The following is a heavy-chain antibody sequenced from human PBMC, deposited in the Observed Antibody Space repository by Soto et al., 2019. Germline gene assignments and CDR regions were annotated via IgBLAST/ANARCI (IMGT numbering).Heavy chain of an antibody. J-gene: IGHJ5*02. CDR3: ARASVHSSSWYAFLSWFDP. CDR1: GYTFTNYG. Sequence: ASVKVSCKASGYTFTNYGISWVRQAPGQGLEWMGWISAYNGNTNYAQKLQGRVTMTTDTSTSTAYMELRSLRSDDTAVYYCARASVHSSSWYAFLSWFDPWGQGTLVTVSS. CDR2: ISAYNGNT. V-gene: IGHV1-18*01. D-gene: IGHD6-13*01.